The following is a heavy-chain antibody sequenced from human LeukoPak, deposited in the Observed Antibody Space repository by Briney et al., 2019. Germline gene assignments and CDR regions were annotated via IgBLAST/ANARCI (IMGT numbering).Heavy chain of an antibody. V-gene: IGHV3-21*01. D-gene: IGHD5-24*01. J-gene: IGHJ4*02. Sequence: PGGSLRLSCAASGFTFSSYSMNWVRQAPGQGLEWVSSISSSSSYIYYADSVKGRFTISRDNAKNSLYLQMNSLRAEDTAVYYCARDPRDGYVGRDFDYWGQGTLVTVSS. CDR2: ISSSSSYI. CDR1: GFTFSSYS. CDR3: ARDPRDGYVGRDFDY.